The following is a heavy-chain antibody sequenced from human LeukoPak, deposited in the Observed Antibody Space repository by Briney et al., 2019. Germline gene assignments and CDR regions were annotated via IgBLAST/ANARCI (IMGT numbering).Heavy chain of an antibody. CDR2: ISGFNT. CDR3: AKGHSGYDPEIDY. D-gene: IGHD5-12*01. V-gene: IGHV3-23*01. J-gene: IGHJ4*02. CDR1: GFAFSNYA. Sequence: GGSLRLSCTTSGFAFSNYAMNWVRQAPGKGPEWVSGISGFNTYYADSVKGRFTIFRDNSKNVLYLQMDRLRAEDTAVYSCAKGHSGYDPEIDYWGQGTLVTVSS.